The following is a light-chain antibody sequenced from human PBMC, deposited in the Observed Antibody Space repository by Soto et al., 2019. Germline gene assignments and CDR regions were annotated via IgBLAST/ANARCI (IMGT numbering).Light chain of an antibody. CDR3: SSYTSSNTLI. V-gene: IGLV2-18*02. J-gene: IGLJ2*01. CDR1: SSDIGAYNR. Sequence: QSALTQPPSVSGSPGQSVTISCTGTSSDIGAYNRVSWYQQPPGTAPKLMIYEVRDRTSGVPVRFSGSKSGNTASLTIFGLQAEDEADYYCSSYTSSNTLIFGGGTKVTVL. CDR2: EVR.